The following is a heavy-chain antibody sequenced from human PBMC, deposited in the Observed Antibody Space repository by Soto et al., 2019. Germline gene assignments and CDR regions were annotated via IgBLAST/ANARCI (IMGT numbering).Heavy chain of an antibody. Sequence: ASVKVSCKASGYAFTSYGISWVRQAPGQGLEWMGWISAYNGNTNYAQKLQGRVTMTTDTSTSTAYMELRSLRSDDTAVYYCASENWDNCFDTWRQGTLVTVSS. CDR2: ISAYNGNT. CDR3: ASENWDNCFDT. V-gene: IGHV1-18*04. D-gene: IGHD7-27*01. CDR1: GYAFTSYG. J-gene: IGHJ5*02.